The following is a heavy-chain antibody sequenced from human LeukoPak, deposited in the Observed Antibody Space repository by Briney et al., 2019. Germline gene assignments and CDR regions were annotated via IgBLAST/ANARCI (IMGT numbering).Heavy chain of an antibody. CDR1: GFTFNSYG. V-gene: IGHV3-30*18. J-gene: IGHJ4*02. CDR2: ISCDGRNK. D-gene: IGHD3-10*01. Sequence: GGSLRLSCAGSGFTFNSYGMHWVRQAPGKGPEWVAVISCDGRNKFYADSVKGRFTISRDNSKNTLYLQMNSLRAEDTAVYYCAKDSRWYYYGSGRRDYWGQGTLVTVSS. CDR3: AKDSRWYYYGSGRRDY.